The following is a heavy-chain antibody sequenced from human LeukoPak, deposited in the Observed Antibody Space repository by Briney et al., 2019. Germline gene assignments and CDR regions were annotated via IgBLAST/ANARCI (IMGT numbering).Heavy chain of an antibody. CDR2: INPNSGGT. CDR3: AAYCSSTSCYFNWFDP. Sequence: AASVKVSCKASGYTFTGYYMHWVRQAPGQGLEWMGWINPNSGGTNYAQKFQGRVTMTRDTSISTAYMELSRLRSDDTAVYYCAAYCSSTSCYFNWFDPWGQGTLVTVSS. CDR1: GYTFTGYY. D-gene: IGHD2-2*01. V-gene: IGHV1-2*02. J-gene: IGHJ5*02.